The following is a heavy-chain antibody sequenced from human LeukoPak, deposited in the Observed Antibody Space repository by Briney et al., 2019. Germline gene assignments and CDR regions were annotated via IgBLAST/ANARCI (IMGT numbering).Heavy chain of an antibody. J-gene: IGHJ3*02. V-gene: IGHV1-8*01. Sequence: ASVKVSCKASGYTFTSYDINWVRQATGQGLEWMGWMNPNSGNTGYAQKFQGRVTMTRNTSISTAYMELSSLRSEDTAVYYCARYCSSTSCYGDHDAFDIWGQGTMVTVSS. CDR3: ARYCSSTSCYGDHDAFDI. D-gene: IGHD2-2*01. CDR2: MNPNSGNT. CDR1: GYTFTSYD.